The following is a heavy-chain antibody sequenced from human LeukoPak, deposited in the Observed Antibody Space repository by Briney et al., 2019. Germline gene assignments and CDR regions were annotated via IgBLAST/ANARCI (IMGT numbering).Heavy chain of an antibody. CDR2: VYSGGST. Sequence: GGSLRLSCAASGLTVSSNYMSWVRQAPGMGLEWVSVVYSGGSTYYADSVKGRFTISRDNSKNTLYLQMNSLRAEDTAVYYCARGVGTDFDYWGQGTLVTVSS. CDR3: ARGVGTDFDY. J-gene: IGHJ4*02. D-gene: IGHD5-18*01. V-gene: IGHV3-53*01. CDR1: GLTVSSNY.